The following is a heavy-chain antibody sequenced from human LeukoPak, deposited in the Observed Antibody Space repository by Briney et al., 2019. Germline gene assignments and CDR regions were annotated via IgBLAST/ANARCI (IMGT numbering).Heavy chain of an antibody. V-gene: IGHV3-23*01. J-gene: IGHJ4*02. CDR3: AKDVLWGHRFLEWPFDNDY. D-gene: IGHD3-3*01. CDR2: ISGSGGST. Sequence: HPGGSLRLSCAASGFTFSSYAMSWVRQAPGKGLEWVSAISGSGGSTYYADSVKGRFTISRDNSKNTLYLQMNSLRAEDTAVYYCAKDVLWGHRFLEWPFDNDYWGQGTLVTVSS. CDR1: GFTFSSYA.